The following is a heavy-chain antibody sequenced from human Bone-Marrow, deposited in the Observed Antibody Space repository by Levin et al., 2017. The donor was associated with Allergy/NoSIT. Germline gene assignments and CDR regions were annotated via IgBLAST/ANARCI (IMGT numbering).Heavy chain of an antibody. J-gene: IGHJ5*02. CDR2: IRGTGDRT. CDR3: AGDVRGYCSGGNCPDSYGWFDP. V-gene: IGHV3-23*01. D-gene: IGHD2-15*01. Sequence: GGSLRLSCAASGFSFSVYAMSWVRQAPGKGLEWVSSIRGTGDRTYYADSVKGRFTISRDNSKKTLDLQMNSLRVDDTAVYYCAGDVRGYCSGGNCPDSYGWFDPWGQGTLVTVSS. CDR1: GFSFSVYA.